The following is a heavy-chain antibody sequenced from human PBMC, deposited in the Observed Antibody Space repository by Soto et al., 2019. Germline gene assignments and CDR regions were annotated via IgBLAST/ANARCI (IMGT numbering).Heavy chain of an antibody. Sequence: GGSLRLSCAASGFTFSSYAMSWVRQAPGKGLEWVSAISGSGGSTYYADSVKGRFTISRDNSKNTLYLQMNSLRAEDTAVYYCAKLHDYYGSGSYAYYMDVWGKGTTVTVSS. D-gene: IGHD3-10*01. J-gene: IGHJ6*03. CDR1: GFTFSSYA. CDR3: AKLHDYYGSGSYAYYMDV. CDR2: ISGSGGST. V-gene: IGHV3-23*01.